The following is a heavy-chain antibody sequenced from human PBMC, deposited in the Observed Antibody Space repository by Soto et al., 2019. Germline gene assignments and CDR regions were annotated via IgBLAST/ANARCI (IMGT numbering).Heavy chain of an antibody. CDR3: AKAGRPYYDLWSENRFDP. J-gene: IGHJ5*02. Sequence: QTVGSLRLSCAASGFTFSNYAMTWVRQAPGKGLEWVSSISGSGGATYYADSVKGRFTISRDDSKNTLYLQMNSLRAEDTALYYCAKAGRPYYDLWSENRFDPWGQGTLVTVSS. D-gene: IGHD3-3*01. V-gene: IGHV3-23*01. CDR1: GFTFSNYA. CDR2: ISGSGGAT.